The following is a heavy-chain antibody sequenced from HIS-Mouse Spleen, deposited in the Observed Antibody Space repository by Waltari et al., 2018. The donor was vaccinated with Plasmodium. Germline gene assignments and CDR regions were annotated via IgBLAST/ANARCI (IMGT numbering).Heavy chain of an antibody. CDR2: INPNSGGT. Sequence: QVKLVQSGAEVKKPGASVKVSCTASGYTFTGYNIHWVRQAPGQGLEWVGWINPNSGGTNYAQKFQGRVTMTRDTSISTAYMELSRLRSDDTAVYYCARVLGYKAAAGTFVEYFQHWGQGTLVTVSS. V-gene: IGHV1-2*02. CDR1: GYTFTGYN. CDR3: ARVLGYKAAAGTFVEYFQH. D-gene: IGHD6-13*01. J-gene: IGHJ1*01.